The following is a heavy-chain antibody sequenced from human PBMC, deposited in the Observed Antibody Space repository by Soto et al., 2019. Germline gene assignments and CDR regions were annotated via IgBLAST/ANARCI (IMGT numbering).Heavy chain of an antibody. D-gene: IGHD3-10*01. J-gene: IGHJ6*02. CDR1: GGSFSGYY. V-gene: IGHV4-34*01. Sequence: QVQLQQWGAGLLKPSETLSLTCAVYGGSFSGYYWSWIRQPPGKGLEWIGEINHSGSTNYNPSLKCRVTIAVDTSKNQFSLKLSSVTAADTAVYYCAREKGFYYGSGWGYGMDVWGQGTTVTVSS. CDR3: AREKGFYYGSGWGYGMDV. CDR2: INHSGST.